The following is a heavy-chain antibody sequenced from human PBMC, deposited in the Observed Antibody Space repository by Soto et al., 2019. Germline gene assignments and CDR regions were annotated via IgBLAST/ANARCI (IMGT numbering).Heavy chain of an antibody. D-gene: IGHD3-22*01. CDR2: INYSGST. CDR3: ARNYYNSKVYGX. CDR1: GGSINSGGYY. Sequence: SETLSLTCTVSGGSINSGGYYWSWIRQHPGKGLELIGYINYSGSTNYNPSLKSRITISRDTSKNQFSLKLSSVTAADTAVYYCARNYYNSKVYGXWGQGTLVTVSX. V-gene: IGHV4-31*03. J-gene: IGHJ4*02.